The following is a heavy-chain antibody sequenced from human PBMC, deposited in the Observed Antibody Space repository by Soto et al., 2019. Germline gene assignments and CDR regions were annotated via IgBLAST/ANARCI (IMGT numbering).Heavy chain of an antibody. V-gene: IGHV1-46*01. D-gene: IGHD5-12*01. CDR1: GYTFTSYY. CDR2: INPTVDTS. J-gene: IGHJ4*02. Sequence: ASVKVSCKASGYTFTSYYMHWVRQAPGQGLEWMGIINPTVDTSTYAQKFQGRVTITADKFTNTVYMELSSLRSDDTAVYYCVRVVAIPGYPDNWGQGTLVTVSS. CDR3: VRVVAIPGYPDN.